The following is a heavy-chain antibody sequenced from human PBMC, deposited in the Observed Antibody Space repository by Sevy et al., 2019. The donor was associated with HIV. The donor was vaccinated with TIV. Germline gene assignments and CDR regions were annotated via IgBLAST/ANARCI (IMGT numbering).Heavy chain of an antibody. Sequence: GGSLRLSCAASGFTFSDYYMSWIRQAPGKGLEWISYISGSVDAKYYADSVKGRFSTSTDNAKNSLYLQLTSLRPEDTAVYYCARDHVKDGDLGDYYYFAMDVWGQGTTVTVSS. V-gene: IGHV3-11*01. CDR2: ISGSVDAK. CDR1: GFTFSDYY. CDR3: ARDHVKDGDLGDYYYFAMDV. D-gene: IGHD4-17*01. J-gene: IGHJ6*02.